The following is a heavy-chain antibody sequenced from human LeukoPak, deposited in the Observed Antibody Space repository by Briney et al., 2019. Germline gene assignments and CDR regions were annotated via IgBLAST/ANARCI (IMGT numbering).Heavy chain of an antibody. CDR3: AKDGRTHSGTYDFDY. CDR2: ISGSGGST. D-gene: IGHD1-26*01. CDR1: GFTFSSYV. J-gene: IGHJ4*02. Sequence: GSLRLSCAASGFTFSSYVMSWVRQAPGKGLEWVSTISGSGGSTYYADSVKGRFTISRDNSKNTLYLQMNSLRAEDTAVYYCAKDGRTHSGTYDFDYWGQGTLVTVSS. V-gene: IGHV3-23*01.